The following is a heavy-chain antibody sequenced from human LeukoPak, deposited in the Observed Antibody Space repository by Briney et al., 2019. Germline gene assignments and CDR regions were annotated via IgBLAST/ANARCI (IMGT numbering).Heavy chain of an antibody. CDR3: ARSCSGTSCYRALDY. D-gene: IGHD2-2*02. Sequence: GGSLRLSCAASGFTFSNYAMHWVHQAPGKGLEYVSAISSNGDSTYYANSVKGRFTISRDNSKNTLYLQMGSLRAEDMAIYYCARSCSGTSCYRALDYWGQGTLVTVSS. V-gene: IGHV3-64*01. J-gene: IGHJ4*02. CDR2: ISSNGDST. CDR1: GFTFSNYA.